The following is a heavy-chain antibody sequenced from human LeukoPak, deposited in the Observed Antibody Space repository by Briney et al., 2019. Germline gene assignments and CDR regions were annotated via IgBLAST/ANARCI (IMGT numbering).Heavy chain of an antibody. CDR3: ARQERGPTILSYFDY. CDR2: IYSGGST. J-gene: IGHJ4*02. CDR1: GFTVSSNY. Sequence: GGSLRLSCAASGFTVSSNYMSWVRQAPGKGLEWVSVIYSGGSTYYADSVKGRFTISRDNSKNTLYLQTNSLRAEDTAVYYCARQERGPTILSYFDYWGQGTLVTVSS. V-gene: IGHV3-66*04. D-gene: IGHD5-24*01.